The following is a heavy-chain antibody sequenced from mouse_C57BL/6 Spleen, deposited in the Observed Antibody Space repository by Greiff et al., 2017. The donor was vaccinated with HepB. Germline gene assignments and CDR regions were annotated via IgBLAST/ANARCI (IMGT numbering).Heavy chain of an antibody. CDR2: INPSSGYT. J-gene: IGHJ4*01. CDR1: GYTFTSYT. V-gene: IGHV1-4*01. D-gene: IGHD1-1*02. CDR3: ARDLYGLMDY. Sequence: QVQLQQSGAELARPGASVKMSCKASGYTFTSYTMHWVKQRPGQGLEWIGYINPSSGYTKYNQKFKDKATLTADKSFSTAYMQLSSLTSEDSAVYYCARDLYGLMDYWGQGTSVTVSS.